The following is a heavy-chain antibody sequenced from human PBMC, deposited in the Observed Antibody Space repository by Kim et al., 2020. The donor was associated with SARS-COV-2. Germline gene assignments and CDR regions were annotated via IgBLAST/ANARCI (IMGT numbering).Heavy chain of an antibody. Sequence: GGSLRLSCAASGFTFDDYAMHWVRQAPGKGLEWVSGISWNSGSIGYADSVKGRFTISRDNAKNSLYLQMNSLRAEDTALYYCAKDIGGSDYWGQGTLVTVSS. CDR2: ISWNSGSI. J-gene: IGHJ4*02. CDR1: GFTFDDYA. D-gene: IGHD2-15*01. V-gene: IGHV3-9*01. CDR3: AKDIGGSDY.